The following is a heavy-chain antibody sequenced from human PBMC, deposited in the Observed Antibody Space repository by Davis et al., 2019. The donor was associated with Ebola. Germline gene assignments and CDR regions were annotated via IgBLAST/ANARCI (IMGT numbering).Heavy chain of an antibody. CDR1: GGAFSSYI. D-gene: IGHD6-19*01. CDR2: IIPISGIP. V-gene: IGHV1-69*10. Sequence: AASVKVSCKASGGAFSSYIVSWVRQAPGQGLEWMGGIIPISGIPSYAQKLQGRVTMTTDTSTSTAYMELRSLRSDDTAVYYCARDTSGIAVAGQWGQGTLVTVSS. J-gene: IGHJ4*02. CDR3: ARDTSGIAVAGQ.